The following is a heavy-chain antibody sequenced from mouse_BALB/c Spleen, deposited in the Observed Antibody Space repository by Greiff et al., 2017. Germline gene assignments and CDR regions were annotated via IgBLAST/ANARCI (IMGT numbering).Heavy chain of an antibody. Sequence: EVQLVESGGGLVKPGGSLKLSCAASGFAFSSYDMSWVRQTPEKRLEWVAYISSGGGSTYYPDTVKGRFTISRDNAKNTLYLQMSSLKSEDTAMYYCARHNDYYGSSPDYWGQGTTLTVSS. J-gene: IGHJ2*01. CDR2: ISSGGGST. CDR3: ARHNDYYGSSPDY. CDR1: GFAFSSYD. D-gene: IGHD1-1*01. V-gene: IGHV5-12-1*01.